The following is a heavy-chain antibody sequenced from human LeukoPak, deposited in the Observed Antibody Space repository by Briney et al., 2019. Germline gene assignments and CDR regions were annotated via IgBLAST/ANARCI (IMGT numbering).Heavy chain of an antibody. CDR3: ARNGEYSSSSSWFDP. CDR1: GGSISSSNW. V-gene: IGHV4-4*01. D-gene: IGHD6-6*01. Sequence: PSETLSLTCAVSGGSISSSNWWSWVRQPPGKGLEWIGEIYHSGSTNYNPSLKSRVTISADKSKNQFSLKLSSVTAADTAVYCCARNGEYSSSSSWFDPWGQGTLVTVSS. J-gene: IGHJ5*02. CDR2: IYHSGST.